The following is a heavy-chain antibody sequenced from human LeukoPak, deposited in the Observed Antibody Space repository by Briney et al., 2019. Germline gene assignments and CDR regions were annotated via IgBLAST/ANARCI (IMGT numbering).Heavy chain of an antibody. J-gene: IGHJ4*02. CDR2: ISGETNNT. V-gene: IGHV3-23*01. CDR3: ARDLGATIFDFDY. CDR1: GLTFSNSA. D-gene: IGHD1-26*01. Sequence: GGSLRLSCVASGLTFSNSAMTWVRQGPGKGLEWVSSISGETNNTYYSDSVKGRFTVSRDNAKNSLYLQMNSLRVEDTAVYYCARDLGATIFDFDYWGQGTLVTVSS.